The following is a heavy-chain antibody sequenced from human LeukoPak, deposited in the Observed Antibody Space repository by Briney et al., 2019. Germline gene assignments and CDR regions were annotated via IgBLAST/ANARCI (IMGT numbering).Heavy chain of an antibody. J-gene: IGHJ6*02. Sequence: QPGGSLRLSCAASGFSFSSYEMNWVRQAPGKGLEWISYISSSGSSISYTDSVKGRFTISRDNAKNSLYLQMNSLRAEDTAIHYCAKVPYSDYGSGRPPFMDVWGQGTTVAVSS. CDR3: AKVPYSDYGSGRPPFMDV. V-gene: IGHV3-48*03. D-gene: IGHD3-10*01. CDR1: GFSFSSYE. CDR2: ISSSGSSI.